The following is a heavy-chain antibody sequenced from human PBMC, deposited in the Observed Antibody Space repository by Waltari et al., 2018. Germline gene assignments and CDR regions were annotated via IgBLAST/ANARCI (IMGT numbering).Heavy chain of an antibody. CDR1: GGSISRSRFY. CDR2: MYYSGTT. J-gene: IGHJ5*02. CDR3: ARHWKRNGYRFDP. V-gene: IGHV4-39*01. Sequence: QLQLQESGPGLMKPSETLSLTCTVSGGSISRSRFYWGWIRQSPGKGREWISSMYYSGTTYYNPTLESRVTISGDTSKNQFSLRLSSVTAADTAVYYCARHWKRNGYRFDPWGQGTLVTVSS. D-gene: IGHD5-12*01.